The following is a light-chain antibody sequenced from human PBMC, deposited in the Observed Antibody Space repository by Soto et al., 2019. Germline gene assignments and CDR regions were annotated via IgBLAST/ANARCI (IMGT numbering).Light chain of an antibody. Sequence: DIRLTQCPSLLSGAVGDGVTITCRASQGISSYLAWYQQKPGKAPKLLIYAASTLQSGVPSRVSGSGSGTEFTLTISILQPEEFATYFGQELSSYSAVGQGTKVDIK. CDR3: QELSSYSA. CDR2: AAS. V-gene: IGKV1-9*01. J-gene: IGKJ1*01. CDR1: QGISSY.